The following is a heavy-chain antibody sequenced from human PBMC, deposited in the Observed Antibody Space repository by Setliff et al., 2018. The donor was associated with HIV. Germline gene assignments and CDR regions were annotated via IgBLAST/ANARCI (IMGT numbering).Heavy chain of an antibody. CDR2: INHTGST. CDR1: GGSVSDYF. J-gene: IGHJ5*02. Sequence: PSETLSLTCAVYGGSVSDYFWSWIRQPPGKRLEWIGEINHTGSTKYNPPLKSRVSISVDTSKNQFSLRLTSVTGADTAVYYCARSYNGLPWTWGQGRLVTGSS. D-gene: IGHD2-8*01. CDR3: ARSYNGLPWT. V-gene: IGHV4-34*01.